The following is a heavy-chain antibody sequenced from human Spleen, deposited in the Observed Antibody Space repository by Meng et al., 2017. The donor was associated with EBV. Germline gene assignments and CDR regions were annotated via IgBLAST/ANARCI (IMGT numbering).Heavy chain of an antibody. CDR1: GLTLSSYS. CDR3: ARDESGDY. CDR2: ISSSNFYI. Sequence: QVVEPGGCLCNPGGSLGLSCAASGLTLSSYSMNWVRQAPGKGLEWVAYISSSNFYIYYADSVKGRFTISRDNTKNSLYLQMNRLRAEDTAMYYCARDESGDYWGQGTLVTVSS. J-gene: IGHJ4*02. V-gene: IGHV3-21*06. D-gene: IGHD7-27*01.